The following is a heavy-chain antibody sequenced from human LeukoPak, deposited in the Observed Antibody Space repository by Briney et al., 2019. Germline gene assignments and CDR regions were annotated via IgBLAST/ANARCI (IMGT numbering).Heavy chain of an antibody. CDR3: ARRPYSDTSGRLSDV. CDR1: GFAFSSYN. V-gene: IGHV3-48*02. CDR2: IGSSGSPT. Sequence: GGSLRLSCAASGFAFSSYNMNWVRQAPGKGLEWISYIGSSGSPTHYADSVGGRFTISRDNAKSSLYLQMNSLRDEDTAVYFCARRPYSDTSGRLSDVWGQGTTVTVSS. D-gene: IGHD3-22*01. J-gene: IGHJ6*02.